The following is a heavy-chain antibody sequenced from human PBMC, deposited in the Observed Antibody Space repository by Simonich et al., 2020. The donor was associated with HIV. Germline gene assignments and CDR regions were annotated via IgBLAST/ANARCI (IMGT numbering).Heavy chain of an antibody. CDR3: ATHGPGSSSSALDV. V-gene: IGHV1-2*06. D-gene: IGHD6-6*01. Sequence: QVQLVQSGAEVKKPGASVKVSCKASGYTFTDWNIHWVRQAPGQGLEWRGRINPNRGGTDYPKNFQGRVTITRDTSISTAYMDLRRLKSDDTAVYYCATHGPGSSSSALDVWGQGAMVTVSS. J-gene: IGHJ3*01. CDR2: INPNRGGT. CDR1: GYTFTDWN.